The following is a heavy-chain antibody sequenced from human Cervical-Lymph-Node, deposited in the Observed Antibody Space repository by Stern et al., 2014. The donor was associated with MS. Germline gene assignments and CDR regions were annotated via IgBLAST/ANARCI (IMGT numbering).Heavy chain of an antibody. Sequence: EVQLVESGAEVKKPGESLQISCKGSGYIFTNYWIGWVRQMPGKGLEWMGIVYPCDPDTKYSPPFQVQVTISADKSINTAYLQWSSLKASDTAIYYCARHLIGYCSGASCFTPPDNWGQGTLVTVSS. CDR2: VYPCDPDT. D-gene: IGHD2-2*02. CDR1: GYIFTNYW. V-gene: IGHV5-51*01. CDR3: ARHLIGYCSGASCFTPPDN. J-gene: IGHJ4*02.